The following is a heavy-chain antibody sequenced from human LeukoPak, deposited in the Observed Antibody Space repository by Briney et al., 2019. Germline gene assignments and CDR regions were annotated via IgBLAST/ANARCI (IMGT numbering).Heavy chain of an antibody. V-gene: IGHV4-4*07. J-gene: IGHJ5*02. D-gene: IGHD6-6*01. CDR1: GGSISSYY. CDR2: IYTSGST. Sequence: SVTLSLTCTVSGGSISSYYWSWIRQPAGKGLEWIGRIYTSGSTNYNPSLKSRVTMSVGTSKNQFSLKLSSVTAADTAVYYCARVLSVGSSWFDPWGQGTLVTVSS. CDR3: ARVLSVGSSWFDP.